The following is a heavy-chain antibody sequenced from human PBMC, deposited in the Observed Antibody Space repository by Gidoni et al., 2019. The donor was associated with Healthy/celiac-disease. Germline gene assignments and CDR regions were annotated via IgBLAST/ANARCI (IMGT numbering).Heavy chain of an antibody. J-gene: IGHJ6*03. CDR2: IYYSGST. V-gene: IGHV4-59*01. CDR1: GGSISSYY. CDR3: ARGGVWFGDYYYMDV. D-gene: IGHD3-10*01. Sequence: VQLQESGPGLVKPSETLSLTCTVSGGSISSYYWSWIRQPPGKGLEWIGYIYYSGSTNYNPSLKSRVTISVDTSKNQFSLKLSSVTAADTAVYYCARGGVWFGDYYYMDVWGKGTTVTVSS.